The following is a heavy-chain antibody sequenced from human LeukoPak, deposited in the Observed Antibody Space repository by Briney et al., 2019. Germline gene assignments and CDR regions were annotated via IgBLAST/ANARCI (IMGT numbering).Heavy chain of an antibody. Sequence: ASVKVSCKASGYTFTSYDINWVRQATGQGLEWMGWMNPNSGNTGYAQKFQGRVTMTRNTSISTAYMELSSLRSEDTAVYYCARGGAGGSTIFGVVSPHYYYYYMDVWGKGTTVTVSS. CDR1: GYTFTSYD. CDR3: ARGGAGGSTIFGVVSPHYYYYYMDV. J-gene: IGHJ6*03. CDR2: MNPNSGNT. V-gene: IGHV1-8*01. D-gene: IGHD3-3*01.